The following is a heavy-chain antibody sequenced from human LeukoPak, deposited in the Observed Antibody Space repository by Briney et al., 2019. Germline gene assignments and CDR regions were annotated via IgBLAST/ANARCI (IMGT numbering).Heavy chain of an antibody. D-gene: IGHD3-10*01. J-gene: IGHJ4*02. V-gene: IGHV3-48*03. Sequence: GGSLRLSCAASGFTFSSYEMNWVRQAPGKGLEWVSYISSSGSTIYYADSVKGRFTISRDNAKNSLYLQMNSLRAEDTAAYYCARDAMVRGVIPHFDYWGQGTLVTVSS. CDR3: ARDAMVRGVIPHFDY. CDR1: GFTFSSYE. CDR2: ISSSGSTI.